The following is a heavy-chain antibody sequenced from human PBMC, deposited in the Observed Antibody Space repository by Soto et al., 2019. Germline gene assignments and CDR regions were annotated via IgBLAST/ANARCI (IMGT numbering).Heavy chain of an antibody. CDR1: GGSFSGYY. V-gene: IGHV4-34*01. CDR3: ARGRTMIVVVPFDY. J-gene: IGHJ4*02. CDR2: INHSGST. Sequence: QVQLQQWGAGLLKPSETLSLTCAVYGGSFSGYYWSWIRQPPGKGLEWIGEINHSGSTNYNPSLKSRVTISVDTSKNQFSLKLSSVTAADTAVYYCARGRTMIVVVPFDYWGQGTLVTVSS. D-gene: IGHD3-22*01.